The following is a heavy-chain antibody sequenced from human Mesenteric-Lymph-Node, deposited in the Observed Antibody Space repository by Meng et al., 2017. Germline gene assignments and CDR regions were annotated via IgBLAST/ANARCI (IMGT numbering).Heavy chain of an antibody. V-gene: IGHV3-23*01. CDR3: ATLGNGGNPDY. CDR1: GFTFSSYA. CDR2: ISGSGGST. J-gene: IGHJ4*02. Sequence: GESLKISCAASGFTFSSYAMSWVRQAPGKGLEWVSAISGSGGSTYYADSVKGRFTISRDNAKNSLYLQMDSLSAEDTAVYYCATLGNGGNPDYWGQGTLVTVSS. D-gene: IGHD4-23*01.